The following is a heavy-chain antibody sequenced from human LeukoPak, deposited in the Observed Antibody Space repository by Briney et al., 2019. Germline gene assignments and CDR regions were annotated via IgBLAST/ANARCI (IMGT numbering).Heavy chain of an antibody. CDR1: GGSISSYY. D-gene: IGHD6-19*01. Sequence: PSETLSLTCTVSGGSISSYYWSWIRQPPGKGLEWIGYIYYSGSTNYNPSLKSRVTISVDTSKNQFSLKLSSVTAADTAVYYCARGRVAGRGTARFDPWGQGTLVTVSS. CDR3: ARGRVAGRGTARFDP. CDR2: IYYSGST. J-gene: IGHJ5*02. V-gene: IGHV4-59*01.